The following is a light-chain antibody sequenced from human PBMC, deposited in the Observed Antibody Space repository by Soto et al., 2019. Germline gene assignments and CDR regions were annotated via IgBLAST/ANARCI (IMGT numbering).Light chain of an antibody. CDR2: GAS. J-gene: IGKJ1*01. V-gene: IGKV3-20*01. CDR1: QSVDSRY. CDR3: QQYGGSPWT. Sequence: PGERATLSCRASQSVDSRYLAWFQQKPGQAPRPLIYGASSRATDIPDRFSGSGSGTDFTLTISRLEPEDLAVYYCQQYGGSPWTFGQGTKVEIK.